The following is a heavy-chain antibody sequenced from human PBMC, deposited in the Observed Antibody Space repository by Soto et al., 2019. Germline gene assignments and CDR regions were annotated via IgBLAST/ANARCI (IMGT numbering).Heavy chain of an antibody. Sequence: QVQLQESGPGLVKPSETLSLTCTVSGGSISSYYWSWIRQPPGKGLEWIGYIYYSGSTNYNPSLKRRVTMSVDTSNNQCSLKLNSVTAADTAVYYCARGYGDYVLDYWGQGTLVTVSS. CDR1: GGSISSYY. J-gene: IGHJ4*02. V-gene: IGHV4-59*08. D-gene: IGHD4-17*01. CDR3: ARGYGDYVLDY. CDR2: IYYSGST.